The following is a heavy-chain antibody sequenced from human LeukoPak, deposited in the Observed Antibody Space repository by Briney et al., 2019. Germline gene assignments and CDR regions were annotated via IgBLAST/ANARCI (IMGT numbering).Heavy chain of an antibody. CDR1: GFTFSSYA. CDR2: ISGSGDST. CDR3: AKASSGWYADYYYYGMDV. J-gene: IGHJ6*02. Sequence: GSLRLSCAASGFTFSSYAMSWVRQAPGKGLEWVSAISGSGDSTYYADSVKGRFTISRDNSKNTLYLQMNSLRAEDTAVYYCAKASSGWYADYYYYGMDVWGQGTTVTVSS. D-gene: IGHD6-19*01. V-gene: IGHV3-23*01.